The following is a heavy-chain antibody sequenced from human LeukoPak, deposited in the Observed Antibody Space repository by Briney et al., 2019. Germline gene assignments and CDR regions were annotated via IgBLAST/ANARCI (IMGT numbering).Heavy chain of an antibody. CDR1: GFTFNAYT. D-gene: IGHD6-25*01. Sequence: PGGSLRLSCAASGFTFNAYTMNWVRQAPGKGLEWVSSINYSSDYIYYADSVKSRFTISRDNAKNSVFLQMNSLRAEDTAVYYCARAGSSGWDYWGQGTLVTVSS. CDR2: INYSSDYI. CDR3: ARAGSSGWDY. V-gene: IGHV3-21*01. J-gene: IGHJ4*02.